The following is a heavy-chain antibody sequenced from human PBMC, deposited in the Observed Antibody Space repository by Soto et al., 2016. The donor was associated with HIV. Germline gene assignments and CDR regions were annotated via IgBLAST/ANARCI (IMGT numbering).Heavy chain of an antibody. J-gene: IGHJ4*02. Sequence: QVQLQESGPGLVKPSETLSLTCTVSGGSISSYYWSWIRQPPGKGLEWIGYIYYSGSTNYNPSLKSRVTISIDTSKNQFSLKLSSVTAADTAVYYCARDPRSGNFDYWGQGPWSTSPQ. V-gene: IGHV4-59*01. D-gene: IGHD2-15*01. CDR3: ARDPRSGNFDY. CDR2: IYYSGST. CDR1: GGSISSYY.